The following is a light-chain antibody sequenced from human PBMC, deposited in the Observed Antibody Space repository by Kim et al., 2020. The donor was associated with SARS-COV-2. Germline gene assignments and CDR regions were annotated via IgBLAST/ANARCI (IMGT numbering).Light chain of an antibody. J-gene: IGLJ3*02. Sequence: VKLTFTLRTGHSSYYRASLQQHPRKAPRYLMELEGSESYNKGSGVPDLFSGSTSGAYRYLTISNHQSEYEADYYCETWDSNTRVFGGGTQLTVL. V-gene: IGLV4-60*03. CDR1: TGHSSYY. CDR2: LEGSESY. CDR3: ETWDSNTRV.